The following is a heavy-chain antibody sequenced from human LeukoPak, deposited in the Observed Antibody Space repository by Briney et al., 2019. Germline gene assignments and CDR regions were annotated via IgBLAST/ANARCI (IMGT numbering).Heavy chain of an antibody. V-gene: IGHV1-24*01. D-gene: IGHD3-10*01. Sequence: GASVKVSCKVSGYTLTELPMHWVRQAPGKGLEWMGGFDPEDGETIYAQKFQGRVTMTEDTSTDTAYMELSSLRSEDTAVYYCATEVTMDRGVIITLTYWGQGTLVTVSS. J-gene: IGHJ4*02. CDR3: ATEVTMDRGVIITLTY. CDR1: GYTLTELP. CDR2: FDPEDGET.